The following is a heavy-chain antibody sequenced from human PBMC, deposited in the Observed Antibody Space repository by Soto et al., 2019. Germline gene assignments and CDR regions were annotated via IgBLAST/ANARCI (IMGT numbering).Heavy chain of an antibody. J-gene: IGHJ4*02. CDR1: GFTFSNYG. V-gene: IGHV3-30*18. D-gene: IGHD5-18*01. Sequence: AGGAPRLSCAASGFTFSNYGIHLVRPAPGKGLEWVAVISYDGSNKYYADSVKGRFTISRDNSKNTLYLQMNSLRAEDTAVYYCAKEFGYNYGSGFDYWGQGTLVTVSS. CDR2: ISYDGSNK. CDR3: AKEFGYNYGSGFDY.